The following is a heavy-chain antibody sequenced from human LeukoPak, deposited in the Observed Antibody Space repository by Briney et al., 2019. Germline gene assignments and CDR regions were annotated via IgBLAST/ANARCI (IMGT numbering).Heavy chain of an antibody. CDR3: ARYIWGSYPTFEDY. Sequence: PSETLSLTCTVSGGSISSYYWSWIRQPPGKGLEWIGYISYSGSTNYNPSLKSRVTISVDTSKNQLSLKLNSVTAAGTAVYYCARYIWGSYPTFEDYWGQGSLVTVSS. V-gene: IGHV4-59*01. CDR1: GGSISSYY. CDR2: ISYSGST. J-gene: IGHJ4*02. D-gene: IGHD3-16*02.